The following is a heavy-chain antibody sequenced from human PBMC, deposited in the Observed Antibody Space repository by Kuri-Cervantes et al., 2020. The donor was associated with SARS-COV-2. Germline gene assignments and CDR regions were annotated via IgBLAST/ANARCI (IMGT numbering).Heavy chain of an antibody. CDR2: INSDGSST. CDR3: AKDVSGGIVVVPAFLDP. Sequence: GGSLRLSCAASEFTFSSYWMHWVRQAPGKGLVWVSRINSDGSSTSYADSVKGRFTISRDNSKNTLYLQMNSLRAEDTAVYYCAKDVSGGIVVVPAFLDPWGQGTLVTVSS. J-gene: IGHJ5*02. CDR1: EFTFSSYW. D-gene: IGHD2-2*01. V-gene: IGHV3-74*01.